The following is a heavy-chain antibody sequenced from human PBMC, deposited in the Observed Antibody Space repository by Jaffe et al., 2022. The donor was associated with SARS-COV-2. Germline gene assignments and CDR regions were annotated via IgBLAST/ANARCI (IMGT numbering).Heavy chain of an antibody. CDR3: ARGGHYDILTGYEYWYFDL. V-gene: IGHV3-74*01. Sequence: EVQLVESGGGLVQPGGSLRLSCAASGFSFSSYWMHWVRQAPGKGLVWVSRIYSDGSDTGYADSVKGRFTISRDNAKNTLFLQMNSLRAEDTAVYYCARGGHYDILTGYEYWYFDLWGRGTLVSVSS. CDR1: GFSFSSYW. D-gene: IGHD3-9*01. CDR2: IYSDGSDT. J-gene: IGHJ2*01.